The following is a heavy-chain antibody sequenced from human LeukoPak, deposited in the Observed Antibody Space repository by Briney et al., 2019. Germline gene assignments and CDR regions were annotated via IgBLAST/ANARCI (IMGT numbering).Heavy chain of an antibody. Sequence: GGSLRLSCAASGFTFSSYAMSWVRQAPGKGLEWVSAITGSGGSTYYADSVKGRFTITRDNSKNTLYVQMNSLRAEDTAVYYCAKDYYVSGSYRHFDYWGQGTLVTVSS. D-gene: IGHD3-10*01. CDR1: GFTFSSYA. J-gene: IGHJ4*02. V-gene: IGHV3-23*01. CDR2: ITGSGGST. CDR3: AKDYYVSGSYRHFDY.